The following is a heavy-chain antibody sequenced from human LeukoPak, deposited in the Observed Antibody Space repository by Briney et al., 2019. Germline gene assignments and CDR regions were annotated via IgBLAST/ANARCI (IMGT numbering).Heavy chain of an antibody. CDR2: ISGYNGDT. Sequence: ASVKVSCKASGYTFSTYGVTWVRQAPGQGLEWMGWISGYNGDTSFAQKFQGRVTMTTDTSTNTACLELRSLRSDDTAMYYCARDGFLVGTHDAFDLWGRGTLVTVSS. CDR1: GYTFSTYG. CDR3: ARDGFLVGTHDAFDL. J-gene: IGHJ2*01. V-gene: IGHV1-18*01. D-gene: IGHD1-26*01.